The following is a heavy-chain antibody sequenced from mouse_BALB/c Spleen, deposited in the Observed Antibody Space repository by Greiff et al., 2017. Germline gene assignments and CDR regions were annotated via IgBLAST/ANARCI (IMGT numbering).Heavy chain of an antibody. CDR3: ARGGEGWFAY. V-gene: IGHV5-6-5*01. Sequence: DVQLVESGGGLVKPGGSLKLSCAASGFTFSSYAMSWVRQTPEKRLEWVASISSGGSTYYPDSVKGRFTISRDNARNILYLQMSSLRSEDTAMYYCARGGEGWFAYWGQGTLVTVSA. J-gene: IGHJ3*01. CDR1: GFTFSSYA. CDR2: ISSGGST.